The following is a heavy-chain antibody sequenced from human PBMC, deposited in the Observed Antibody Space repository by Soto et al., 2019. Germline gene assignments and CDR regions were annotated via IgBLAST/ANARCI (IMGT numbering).Heavy chain of an antibody. CDR1: GGSISSGGYS. V-gene: IGHV4-30-2*01. CDR2: IYHSGST. Sequence: SETLSLTCAVSGGSISSGGYSWSWIRQPPGKGLEWIGYIYHSGSTYYNPSLKSRVTISVDRSKNQFSMKLSSVTAADTAVYYCARSIDPWGQGTLVTVSS. J-gene: IGHJ5*02. CDR3: ARSIDP.